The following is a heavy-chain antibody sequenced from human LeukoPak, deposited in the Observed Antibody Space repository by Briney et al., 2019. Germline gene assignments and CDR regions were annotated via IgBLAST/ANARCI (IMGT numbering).Heavy chain of an antibody. Sequence: PSETLSLTCTVSGGSISSYYWSWIRQPPGKGLEWIGYIYYSGSTNHNPSLKSRVTISVDTSKNQFSLKLSSVTAADTAVYYCARDRISYGSGSYPKPHYYYGMDVWGQGTTVTVSS. CDR3: ARDRISYGSGSYPKPHYYYGMDV. J-gene: IGHJ6*02. V-gene: IGHV4-59*01. CDR1: GGSISSYY. CDR2: IYYSGST. D-gene: IGHD3-10*01.